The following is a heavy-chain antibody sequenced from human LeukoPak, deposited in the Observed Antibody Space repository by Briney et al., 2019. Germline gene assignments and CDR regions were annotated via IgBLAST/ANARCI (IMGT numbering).Heavy chain of an antibody. CDR2: IYPGDSDT. J-gene: IGHJ4*02. D-gene: IGHD1-1*01. CDR1: GYRFTSYW. CDR3: ALWNAEFGFDY. V-gene: IGHV5-51*01. Sequence: GESLKISCKGSGYRFTSYWIGWVRQMPGKGLEWMGIIYPGDSDTTYSPSFQGQVTISADKSISTAYLQWSSLQASDTAMYYCALWNAEFGFDYWGQGTLVTVSS.